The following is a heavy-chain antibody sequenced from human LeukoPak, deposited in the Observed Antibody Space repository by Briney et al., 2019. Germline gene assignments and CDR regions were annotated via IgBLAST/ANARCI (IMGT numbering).Heavy chain of an antibody. D-gene: IGHD5-12*01. CDR1: GYTFTGYY. Sequence: AASVKVSCKASGYTFTGYYMHWVRQAPGQGLEWMGWINPNSGGTNYAQKFQGRVTMTRDTSISTAYMELSRLRSDDTAVYYCAIIVATISPFDYWGQGTLVTVSS. CDR2: INPNSGGT. J-gene: IGHJ4*02. V-gene: IGHV1-2*02. CDR3: AIIVATISPFDY.